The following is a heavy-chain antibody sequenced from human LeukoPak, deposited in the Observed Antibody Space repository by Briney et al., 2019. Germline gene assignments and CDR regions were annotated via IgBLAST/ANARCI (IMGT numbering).Heavy chain of an antibody. D-gene: IGHD3-16*01. Sequence: GGSLRLSCAASGFTFDTYGMSWVRQAPGKGLEWVSSISSNSANTYYADSVKGRFTISRDNSKNTLYLQMNSLRAEDTAVYYCARDKRWALDYWGQGTLVTVSS. V-gene: IGHV3-23*01. CDR1: GFTFDTYG. J-gene: IGHJ4*02. CDR3: ARDKRWALDY. CDR2: ISSNSANT.